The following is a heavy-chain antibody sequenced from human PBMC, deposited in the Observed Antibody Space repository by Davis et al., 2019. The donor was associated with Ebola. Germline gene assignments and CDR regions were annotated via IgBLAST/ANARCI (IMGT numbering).Heavy chain of an antibody. J-gene: IGHJ4*02. V-gene: IGHV1-46*01. CDR1: GYSFRTKY. D-gene: IGHD2-21*02. CDR3: VIISMT. CDR2: INPNDGTT. Sequence: ASVKVSCKASGYSFRTKYMNWVRQAPGHGLKWMGVINPNDGTTTYAQEFQGRVTMTRDTSTSTVYLDIRTLTFEDTAVYYCVIISMTWGQGTLVTVSS.